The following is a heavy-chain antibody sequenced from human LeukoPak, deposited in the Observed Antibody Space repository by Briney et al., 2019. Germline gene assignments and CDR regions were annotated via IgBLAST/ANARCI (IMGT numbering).Heavy chain of an antibody. CDR3: ARHNPYFDY. Sequence: PSETLSLTCTVSGGSISSSRCYWGWIRQPPGKGLEWIGSIYYSGSTYYSPSLKSRGTISLDTSKNHFSLKLSSVTAADTAVYYCARHNPYFDYWGQGTLVTVSS. CDR2: IYYSGST. CDR1: GGSISSSRCY. J-gene: IGHJ4*02. V-gene: IGHV4-39*01. D-gene: IGHD1-14*01.